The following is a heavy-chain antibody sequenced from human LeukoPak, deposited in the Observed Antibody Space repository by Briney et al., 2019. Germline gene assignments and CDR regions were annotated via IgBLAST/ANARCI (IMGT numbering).Heavy chain of an antibody. CDR1: GGSFSGYY. CDR2: INHSGST. V-gene: IGHV4-34*01. CDR3: ARLSYDYVWGSYRRYYFDY. D-gene: IGHD3-16*02. Sequence: MASETLSLTCAVYGGSFSGYYWSWIRQPPGKGLEWIGEINHSGSTNYNPSLKSRVTISVDTSKNQFSLKLSSVTAADTAVYYCARLSYDYVWGSYRRYYFDYWGQGTLVTVSS. J-gene: IGHJ4*02.